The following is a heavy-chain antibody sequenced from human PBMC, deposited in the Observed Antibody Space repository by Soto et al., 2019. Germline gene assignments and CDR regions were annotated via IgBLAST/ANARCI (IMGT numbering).Heavy chain of an antibody. CDR2: ISAYNGNT. CDR1: GYTFTSYG. CDR3: ARENRNSGPPLAS. D-gene: IGHD3-10*01. J-gene: IGHJ5*02. Sequence: ASVKVSCKASGYTFTSYGISWVRQAPGQGREWMGWISAYNGNTNYAQKLQGRVTMTTDTTTITVYMELRSLRSDDTAVYYCARENRNSGPPLASWGQGTLVTVSS. V-gene: IGHV1-18*01.